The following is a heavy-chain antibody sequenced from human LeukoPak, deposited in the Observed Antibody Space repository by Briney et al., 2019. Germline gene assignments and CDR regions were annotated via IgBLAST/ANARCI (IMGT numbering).Heavy chain of an antibody. J-gene: IGHJ4*02. Sequence: SETLSLTCAVYGGSFSGYYWSWIRQPPGKGLEWIGEINHSGSTNYNPSLKSRVTISVDTSKNQFSLKLSSVTAADTAVYYCARGLPKRPYYYDSSGFDYWGQGTLVTVSS. CDR2: INHSGST. CDR3: ARGLPKRPYYYDSSGFDY. D-gene: IGHD3-22*01. V-gene: IGHV4-34*01. CDR1: GGSFSGYY.